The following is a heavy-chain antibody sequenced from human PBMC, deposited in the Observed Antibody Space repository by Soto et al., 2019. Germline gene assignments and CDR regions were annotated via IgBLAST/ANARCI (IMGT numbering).Heavy chain of an antibody. Sequence: QVQLGQSGAEVKKPGASVKVSCKASGYTFTNYGISWVRQAPGQGREWMGWISAYNANTYYAQTFQGRVTMTIEPSTSTTYLELRSLKSNGTAVYYCARDQSSGWYGKDSGMDVWGQGTTVTVSS. V-gene: IGHV1-18*01. CDR1: GYTFTNYG. D-gene: IGHD6-19*01. CDR2: ISAYNANT. J-gene: IGHJ6*01. CDR3: ARDQSSGWYGKDSGMDV.